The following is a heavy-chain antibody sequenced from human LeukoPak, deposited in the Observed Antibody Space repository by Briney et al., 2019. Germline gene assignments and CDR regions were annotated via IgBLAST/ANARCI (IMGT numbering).Heavy chain of an antibody. CDR3: ATSTVAKYDY. Sequence: PGGSLRLSCAASGFTFINYAMTWVRQAPGKGLEWVSAISGSGDSTFNADSVKGRSTISRDNSKNTLYLQMNSLRAEDTALYYCATSTVAKYDYWGQGTLVAVSS. CDR1: GFTFINYA. V-gene: IGHV3-23*01. J-gene: IGHJ4*02. CDR2: ISGSGDST. D-gene: IGHD4-4*01.